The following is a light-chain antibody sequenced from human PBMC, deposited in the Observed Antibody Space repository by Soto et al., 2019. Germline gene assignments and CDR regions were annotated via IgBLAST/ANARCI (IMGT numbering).Light chain of an antibody. V-gene: IGKV3-20*01. Sequence: EIVLTQSPGTLSLSPGERATLSCRASQSVSSSYLAWYQQKPGQAPRLLIYGASSRATGIPDRFSVSASGTVFTLTISRLEPDDFAVYYCQHYGTSALFGPGTKVDIK. CDR1: QSVSSSY. J-gene: IGKJ3*01. CDR2: GAS. CDR3: QHYGTSAL.